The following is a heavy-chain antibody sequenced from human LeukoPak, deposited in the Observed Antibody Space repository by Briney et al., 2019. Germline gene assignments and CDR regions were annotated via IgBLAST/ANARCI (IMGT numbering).Heavy chain of an antibody. CDR1: GFTFTTYG. CDR3: AKGRRYNILTGYYVSEVDP. D-gene: IGHD3-9*01. J-gene: IGHJ5*02. Sequence: TGGSLRLTCSASGFTFTTYGMNWVSQAPGKGLEWVSGIGGSGIRTYYADSVKGRFTISRDNSKNTLYLQMNSLRAEDTAVYYCAKGRRYNILTGYYVSEVDPWGQGTLVTVSS. CDR2: IGGSGIRT. V-gene: IGHV3-NL1*01.